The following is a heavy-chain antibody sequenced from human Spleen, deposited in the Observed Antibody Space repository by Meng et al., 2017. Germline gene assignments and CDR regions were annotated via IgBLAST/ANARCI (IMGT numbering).Heavy chain of an antibody. CDR1: GFIVTNNY. V-gene: IGHV3-53*01. Sequence: GESLKISCAASGFIVTNNYMSWVRQAPGKGLEWVSVIYSGGSTYYADSVKGRFTISRDNSKNTLYLQMNSLRAEDTAVYYCARGNGWELLGAFDIWGQGTMVTVSS. CDR2: IYSGGST. J-gene: IGHJ3*02. D-gene: IGHD1-26*01. CDR3: ARGNGWELLGAFDI.